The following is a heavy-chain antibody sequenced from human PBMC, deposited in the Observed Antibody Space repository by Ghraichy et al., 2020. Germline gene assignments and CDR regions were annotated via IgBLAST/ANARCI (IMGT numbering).Heavy chain of an antibody. Sequence: SETLSLTCGVEGGALNGYYWSWIRQSPGRGLEWIGEINHAGITTFNPSLTTRVTISVDTFKNQMFLRLTSVTAADTAVYYCARTRGRSSDKHFNWFDSWGQGTLVTVSS. CDR2: INHAGIT. D-gene: IGHD1-14*01. V-gene: IGHV4-34*01. CDR3: ARTRGRSSDKHFNWFDS. J-gene: IGHJ5*01. CDR1: GGALNGYY.